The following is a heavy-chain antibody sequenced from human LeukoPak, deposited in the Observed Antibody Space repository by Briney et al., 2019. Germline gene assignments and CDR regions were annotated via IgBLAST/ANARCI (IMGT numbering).Heavy chain of an antibody. D-gene: IGHD1-26*01. V-gene: IGHV3-74*01. J-gene: IGHJ4*02. CDR2: IKSDGSST. Sequence: GGSLRLSCAASGFTFSRYWMHWVRQAPGKGLVWVSCIKSDGSSTSIADSAKGRFAISRDNAKNTVYLQMNSLRAEDTAVYYCVRDNRSYNFDYWGQGTLVTVSS. CDR1: GFTFSRYW. CDR3: VRDNRSYNFDY.